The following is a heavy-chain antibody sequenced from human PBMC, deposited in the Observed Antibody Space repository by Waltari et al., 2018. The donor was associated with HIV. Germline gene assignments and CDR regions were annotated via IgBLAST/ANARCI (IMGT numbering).Heavy chain of an antibody. CDR3: ARANAKGIVVAPGY. Sequence: QVQLVQSGAEVKKPGASVKVSCKASGYTFTSYYMHWVRQAPGQGLEWMRIINPSGGSTSYAEKFQGRVTMTRDTSTSTVYMELSSLRSEDMAVYYCARANAKGIVVAPGYWGQGTLVTVSS. V-gene: IGHV1-46*03. CDR2: INPSGGST. J-gene: IGHJ4*02. D-gene: IGHD3-22*01. CDR1: GYTFTSYY.